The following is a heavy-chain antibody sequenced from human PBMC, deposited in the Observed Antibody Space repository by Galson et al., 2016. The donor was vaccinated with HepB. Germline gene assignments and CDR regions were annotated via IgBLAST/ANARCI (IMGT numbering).Heavy chain of an antibody. CDR3: AGGVAFIAVVPASRSKTGWFGA. CDR1: GGSLSGYP. Sequence: SETLSLTCAVYGGSLSGYPWSWIRQSPGKGLEWIGEIDPFGSTTYNPSLNGRALMSLDVSKNQFSLKMTSVMAADTAVYSCAGGVAFIAVVPASRSKTGWFGAWGQGTLVIVSS. V-gene: IGHV4-34*01. D-gene: IGHD2-15*01. J-gene: IGHJ5*02. CDR2: IDPFGST.